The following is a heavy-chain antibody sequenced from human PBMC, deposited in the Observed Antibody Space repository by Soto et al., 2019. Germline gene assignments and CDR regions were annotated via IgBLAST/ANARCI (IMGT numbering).Heavy chain of an antibody. J-gene: IGHJ6*03. CDR2: ISGSGGST. V-gene: IGHV3-23*01. D-gene: IGHD2-15*01. CDR3: AKGRGICSGGSCYLYYYYYMDV. CDR1: GFTFSSYA. Sequence: GESLKISCAASGFTFSSYAMSWVRQAPGKGLEWVSAISGSGGSTYYADSVKGRFTISRDNSKNTLYLQMNSLRAEDTAVYYCAKGRGICSGGSCYLYYYYYMDVWGKGTTVTVSS.